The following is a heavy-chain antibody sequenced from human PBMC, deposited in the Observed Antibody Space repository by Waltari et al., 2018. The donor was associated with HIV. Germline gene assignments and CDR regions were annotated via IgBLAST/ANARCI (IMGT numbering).Heavy chain of an antibody. V-gene: IGHV1-2*02. CDR2: INPNSGGT. Sequence: QVQLVQSGAEVKKPGASVKVSCKASGYTLTAYYMHWVRQAHGQGLEWMGWINPNSGGTNYAQKFQGRVTMTRDTSISTAYMELSRLRSDDTAVYYCARGPVGAHYYYYGMDVWGQGTTVTVSS. CDR3: ARGPVGAHYYYYGMDV. CDR1: GYTLTAYY. D-gene: IGHD1-26*01. J-gene: IGHJ6*02.